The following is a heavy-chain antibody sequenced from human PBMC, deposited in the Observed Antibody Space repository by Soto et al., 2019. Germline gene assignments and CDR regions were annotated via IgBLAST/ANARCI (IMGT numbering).Heavy chain of an antibody. J-gene: IGHJ5*02. D-gene: IGHD6-13*01. Sequence: SETLSLTCAVYGGSFSGYYWSWIRQPPGKGLEWIGEINHSGSTNYNPSLKSRVTISVDTSKNQFSLKLSSVTAADTAVYYCAVEAAPGWFDPWGQGTPVTVSX. V-gene: IGHV4-34*01. CDR3: AVEAAPGWFDP. CDR2: INHSGST. CDR1: GGSFSGYY.